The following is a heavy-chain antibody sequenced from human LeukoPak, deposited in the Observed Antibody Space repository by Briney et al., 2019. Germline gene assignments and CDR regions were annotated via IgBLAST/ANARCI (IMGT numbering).Heavy chain of an antibody. J-gene: IGHJ4*02. Sequence: GGSLRLSCAASGFTFSSYPMHWVRQAPGKGLEWVSSISSRSSYIYYADSVKGRFTISRDNAKNSLYLQMNSLRAEATAVYYCAREIGSSSVFDYWGQGTLVTVSS. CDR3: AREIGSSSVFDY. V-gene: IGHV3-21*01. CDR1: GFTFSSYP. D-gene: IGHD6-6*01. CDR2: ISSRSSYI.